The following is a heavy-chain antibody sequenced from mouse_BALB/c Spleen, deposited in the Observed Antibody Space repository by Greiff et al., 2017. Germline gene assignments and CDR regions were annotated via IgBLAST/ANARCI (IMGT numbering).Heavy chain of an antibody. CDR1: GFTFSSFG. V-gene: IGHV5-17*02. CDR3: ARGHDDYAMDY. CDR2: ISSGSSTI. D-gene: IGHD2-12*01. J-gene: IGHJ4*01. Sequence: EVKLVESGGGLVQPGGSRKLSCADSGFTFSSFGMHWVRQAPEKGLEWVAYISSGSSTIYYADTVKGRFTISRDNPKNTLFLQMTSLRSEDTAMYYCARGHDDYAMDYWGQGTSVTVSS.